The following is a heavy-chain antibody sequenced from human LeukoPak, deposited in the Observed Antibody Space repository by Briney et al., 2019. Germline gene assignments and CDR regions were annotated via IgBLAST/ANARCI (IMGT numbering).Heavy chain of an antibody. Sequence: PSETLSLTCTVSGGSISSYYWSWIRQPPGKGLEWIGYIYYSGSTYYNPSLKSRVTISVDTSKNQFSLKLSPVTAADTAVYYCARGRYYDSSGYYYDWSDPWGQGTLVAVSS. CDR2: IYYSGST. J-gene: IGHJ5*02. CDR1: GGSISSYY. CDR3: ARGRYYDSSGYYYDWSDP. D-gene: IGHD3-22*01. V-gene: IGHV4-59*06.